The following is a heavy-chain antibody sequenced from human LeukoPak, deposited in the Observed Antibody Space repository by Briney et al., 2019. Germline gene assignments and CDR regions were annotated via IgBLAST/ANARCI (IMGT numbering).Heavy chain of an antibody. D-gene: IGHD2-2*01. CDR3: ARLVDRLLFDY. J-gene: IGHJ4*02. CDR1: GGSIISGSSY. V-gene: IGHV4-61*09. Sequence: SETLSLTCSVSGGSIISGSSYWGSIRQPAGKGLEWIGHFYTSVNTYYKPSLKSRVTISVDTSKNQISLKLDSVTAADTAVYYCARLVDRLLFDYWGQGTLVTVSS. CDR2: FYTSVNT.